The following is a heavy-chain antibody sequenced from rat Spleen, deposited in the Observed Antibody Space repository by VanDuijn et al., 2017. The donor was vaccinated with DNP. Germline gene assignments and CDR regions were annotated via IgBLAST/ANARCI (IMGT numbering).Heavy chain of an antibody. CDR2: ISTGGGNT. Sequence: EVKLVESGGGLVQPGRSLKLSCAASGFNFNDHWMGWVRQAPTKGLEWVAAISTGGGNTYYRDSVKGRFTISRDNAKSTLYLQMDSLRSEETATYCCARTRSPYWYFDFWGPGTMVTVSS. D-gene: IGHD3-8*01. CDR3: ARTRSPYWYFDF. J-gene: IGHJ1*01. CDR1: GFNFNDHW. V-gene: IGHV5S11*01.